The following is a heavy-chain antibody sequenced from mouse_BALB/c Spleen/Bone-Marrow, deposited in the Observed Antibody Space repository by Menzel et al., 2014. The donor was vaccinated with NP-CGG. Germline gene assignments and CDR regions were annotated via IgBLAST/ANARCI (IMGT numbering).Heavy chain of an antibody. V-gene: IGHV1-67*01. CDR3: ARGIYYDSTWVAY. D-gene: IGHD2-4*01. CDR1: GYTFTDYA. Sequence: VQWVESGPELVRPGVSVKISCKGSGYTFTDYAMHWVKQSHAKSLEWIGVISTYSGNTNYNQKFKGKATMTVDKSSSTAYMELARLTSEDSAIYYCARGIYYDSTWVAYWGQGTLVTVSA. CDR2: ISTYSGNT. J-gene: IGHJ3*01.